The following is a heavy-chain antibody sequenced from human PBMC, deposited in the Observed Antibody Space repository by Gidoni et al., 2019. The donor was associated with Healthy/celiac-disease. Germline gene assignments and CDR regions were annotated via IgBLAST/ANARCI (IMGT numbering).Heavy chain of an antibody. D-gene: IGHD5-12*01. J-gene: IGHJ4*02. V-gene: IGHV4-34*01. CDR3: ARRSGGYPDY. Sequence: QVQLQQWGAGLLKPSETLSLTCAVYGGSFSGYYWSWIRQPPGKGLEWIGEINHSGSTNYNPSLKSRVTISVDTSKNQFSLKLSSVTAADTAVYYCARRSGGYPDYWGQGTLVTVSS. CDR2: INHSGST. CDR1: GGSFSGYY.